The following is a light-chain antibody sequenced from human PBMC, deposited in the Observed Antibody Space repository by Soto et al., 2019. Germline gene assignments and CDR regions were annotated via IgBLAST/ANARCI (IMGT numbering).Light chain of an antibody. V-gene: IGLV2-8*01. Sequence: QSVLTPPPCASVCPGQSVTISCTGTSRDVGGYDYVSWYQQHPGKAPKLMIYEVTIRPSGVSDRFSGSKSGNTASLTVSGLQAEDEADYYCSSYTGGTPSYVFGTGTKVTVL. CDR2: EVT. J-gene: IGLJ1*01. CDR3: SSYTGGTPSYV. CDR1: SRDVGGYDY.